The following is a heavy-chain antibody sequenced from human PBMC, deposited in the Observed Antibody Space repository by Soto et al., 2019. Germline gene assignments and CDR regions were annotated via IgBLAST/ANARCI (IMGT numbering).Heavy chain of an antibody. V-gene: IGHV3-33*01. D-gene: IGHD3-22*01. CDR1: GFTFSSYG. Sequence: GGSLRLSCAASGFTFSSYGMHWVRQAPGKGLEWVAVIWYDGRNTYYADSVKGRFTISRDNSKNTLYLQMNSLRAENTAVYYCARTAYYYDSSGYYFDCWGQGTLVTVSS. J-gene: IGHJ4*02. CDR2: IWYDGRNT. CDR3: ARTAYYYDSSGYYFDC.